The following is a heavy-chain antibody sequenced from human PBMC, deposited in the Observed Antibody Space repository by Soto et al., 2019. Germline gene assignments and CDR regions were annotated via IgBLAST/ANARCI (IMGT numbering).Heavy chain of an antibody. D-gene: IGHD1-26*01. CDR1: GFTFSSYA. V-gene: IGHV3-30-3*01. Sequence: QVQLVESGGGVVQPGRSLRLSCAASGFTFSSYAMHWVRQAPGKGLEWVAVISYDGSNKYYADSVKGRFTISRDNSKNTLYLQMNSLRAEDTAVYYCASDPHFTGVGATSSWGQGTLVTVSS. J-gene: IGHJ5*02. CDR2: ISYDGSNK. CDR3: ASDPHFTGVGATSS.